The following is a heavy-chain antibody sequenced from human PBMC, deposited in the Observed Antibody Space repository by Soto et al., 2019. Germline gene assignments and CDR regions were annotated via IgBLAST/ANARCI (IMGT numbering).Heavy chain of an antibody. CDR3: AREGSAVCRVKLGHSLGY. CDR1: GGTFSSYA. J-gene: IGHJ4*02. D-gene: IGHD2-15*01. CDR2: IIPIFGTA. Sequence: QVQLVQSGAEVKKPGSSVKVSCKASGGTFSSYAISWVRQAPGQGLEWMGGIIPIFGTAHYAQKFQGRVTITPDDYTRTAYMELSRLRSEDTALYYCAREGSAVCRVKLGHSLGYWGQGTLVTLSS. V-gene: IGHV1-69*01.